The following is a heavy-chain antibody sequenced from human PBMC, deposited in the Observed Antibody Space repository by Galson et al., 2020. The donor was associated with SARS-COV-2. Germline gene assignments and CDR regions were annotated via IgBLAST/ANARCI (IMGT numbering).Heavy chain of an antibody. J-gene: IGHJ4*02. CDR3: ARPASGSYYXXFDY. Sequence: QLGESLKISCAASGFTFSSYAMHWVRQAPGKGLEWVAVISYDGSNKYYADSVKGRFTISRDNSKNTLYLQMNSLRGEDTAVYYCARPASGSYYXXFDYWGQGTLVTVSS. CDR2: ISYDGSNK. CDR1: GFTFSSYA. D-gene: IGHD1-26*01. V-gene: IGHV3-30*04.